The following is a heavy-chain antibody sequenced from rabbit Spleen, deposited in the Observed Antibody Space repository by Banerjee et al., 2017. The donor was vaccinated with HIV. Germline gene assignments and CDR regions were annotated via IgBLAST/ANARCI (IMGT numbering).Heavy chain of an antibody. D-gene: IGHD2-1*01. CDR1: GFSFNSGYD. V-gene: IGHV1S40*01. CDR2: IGAGSSGST. CDR3: ARGGDHADYNHAL. Sequence: QSLEESGGGLVKPGASLTLTCKASGFSFNSGYDMCWVRQAPGKGLEWIACIGAGSSGSTYSATWAKGRFTISKTSSTTVTLQMTSLTAADTATYFCARGGDHADYNHALWGPGTLVTVS. J-gene: IGHJ4*01.